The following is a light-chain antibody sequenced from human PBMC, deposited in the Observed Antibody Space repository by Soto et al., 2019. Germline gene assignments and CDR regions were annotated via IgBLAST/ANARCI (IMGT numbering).Light chain of an antibody. CDR2: GVS. J-gene: IGKJ1*01. V-gene: IGKV3-20*01. CDR3: QQYGGSPTWT. CDR1: QSVSSSY. Sequence: EIVLTQSPGTLSLSPGERATLSCRASQSVSSSYLAWYQQKPGQAPRLLMYGVSSRATGIPDRFSGSGSGTEFTLTISRLEPEDFAVYYCQQYGGSPTWTFGQGTK.